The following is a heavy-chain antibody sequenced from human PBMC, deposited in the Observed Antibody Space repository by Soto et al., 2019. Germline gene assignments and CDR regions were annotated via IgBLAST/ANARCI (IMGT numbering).Heavy chain of an antibody. CDR1: GFTFSSYA. V-gene: IGHV3-23*01. D-gene: IGHD6-13*01. CDR3: AKGRAADRRLLFDY. J-gene: IGHJ4*02. Sequence: GGSLRLSCAASGFTFSSYAMSWVRQAPGKGLEWVSAISGSGGSTYYADSVKGRFTISRDNSKNTLYLQMNSLRAEDTAVYCCAKGRAADRRLLFDYWGQGTLVTVSS. CDR2: ISGSGGST.